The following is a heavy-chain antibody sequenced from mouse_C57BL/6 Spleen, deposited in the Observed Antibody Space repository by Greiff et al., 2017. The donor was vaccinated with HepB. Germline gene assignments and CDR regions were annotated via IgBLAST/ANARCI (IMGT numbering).Heavy chain of an antibody. V-gene: IGHV5-17*01. CDR3: ARPITTVVAGGFDY. CDR1: GFTFSDYG. D-gene: IGHD1-1*01. CDR2: ISSGSSTI. Sequence: EVQLVESGGGLVKPGGSLKLSCAASGFTFSDYGMHWVRQAPEKGLEWVAYISSGSSTIYYADTVKGRFTISRDNAKNTLFLQMTSLRSEDTAMYYCARPITTVVAGGFDYWGQGTTLTVSS. J-gene: IGHJ2*01.